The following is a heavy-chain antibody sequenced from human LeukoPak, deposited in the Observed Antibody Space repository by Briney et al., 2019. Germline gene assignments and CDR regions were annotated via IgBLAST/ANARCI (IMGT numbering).Heavy chain of an antibody. J-gene: IGHJ4*02. CDR2: ISSSSSTI. CDR3: ARLGIAMVRGVGYYFDY. D-gene: IGHD3-10*01. CDR1: GYTFSSYS. V-gene: IGHV3-48*01. Sequence: GGSLRLSCAVSGYTFSSYSMNWVRQAPGKGLEWVSYISSSSSTIYYADSVKGRFTISRDNTKNSLYLQMNSLRAEDTAVYYCARLGIAMVRGVGYYFDYWGQGTLVTVSS.